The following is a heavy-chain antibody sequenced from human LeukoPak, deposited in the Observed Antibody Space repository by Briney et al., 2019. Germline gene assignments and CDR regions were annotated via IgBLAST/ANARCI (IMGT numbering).Heavy chain of an antibody. D-gene: IGHD1-20*01. CDR3: AKDPHYNWNYSDY. V-gene: IGHV3-30*18. CDR2: ISYDGSSK. J-gene: IGHJ4*02. CDR1: GFAFSSYG. Sequence: GGSLRLSCVASGFAFSSYGMHWVRQAPGKGLDWVAVISYDGSSKYYTDSVKGRFTISRGNSKNTLYLEMNSLRPEDTAVYFCAKDPHYNWNYSDYWGQGTLVTVSS.